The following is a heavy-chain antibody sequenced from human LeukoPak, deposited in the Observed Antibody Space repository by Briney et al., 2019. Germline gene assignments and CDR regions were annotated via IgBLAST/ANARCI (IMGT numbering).Heavy chain of an antibody. CDR2: ISYSGST. J-gene: IGHJ5*02. CDR1: GGSISSHY. Sequence: TTSETLSLTCTVSGGSISSHYWSWIRQPPGKGLEWIGYISYSGSTNSNPSLESRLTISVDTSKNQFSLKLNSVTAADTAVYYCARHGSGTSLALYPWGQGTLVTVSS. D-gene: IGHD3-10*01. CDR3: ARHGSGTSLALYP. V-gene: IGHV4-59*11.